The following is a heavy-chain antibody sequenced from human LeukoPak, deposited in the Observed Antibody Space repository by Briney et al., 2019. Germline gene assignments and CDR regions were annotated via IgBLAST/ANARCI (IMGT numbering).Heavy chain of an antibody. J-gene: IGHJ4*02. CDR1: GFTFSSYG. CDR3: AKSGVRGVIIGPCFDY. CDR2: ISGSDGST. D-gene: IGHD3-10*01. V-gene: IGHV3-23*01. Sequence: GGSLRLSCAASGFTFSSYGMSWVRQAPGKGLEWVSAISGSDGSTYYADSVKGRFTISRENSKNTLYLQMNSLRAEDTAVYYCAKSGVRGVIIGPCFDYWGQGTLVTVSS.